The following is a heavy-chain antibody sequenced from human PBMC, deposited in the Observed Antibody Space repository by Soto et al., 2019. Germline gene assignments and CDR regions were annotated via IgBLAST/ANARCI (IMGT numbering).Heavy chain of an antibody. CDR3: AREDSGYDLYYYYYGMDV. CDR2: ISAYNGNT. CDR1: GYTFTSYG. D-gene: IGHD5-12*01. V-gene: IGHV1-18*01. Sequence: ASVKVSCKASGYTFTSYGISWVRQAPGQGLEWMGWISAYNGNTNYAQKLQGRVTMTTDTSTSTAYMELRSLRSDDTAVYYCAREDSGYDLYYYYYGMDVWGQGTTVTVS. J-gene: IGHJ6*02.